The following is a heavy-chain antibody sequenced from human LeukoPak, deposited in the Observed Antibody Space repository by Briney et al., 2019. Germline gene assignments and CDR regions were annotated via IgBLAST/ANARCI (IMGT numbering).Heavy chain of an antibody. V-gene: IGHV3-53*01. Sequence: GGSLRLSCAASGFTVSSNYMSWVRQAPGKGLEWVADIYSGGSTYYADSVKGGFTISRDNSKNTLYLQMNSLRAEETAVYYCARDQEFPPAYYYGMDVWGQGTTVTVSS. CDR3: ARDQEFPPAYYYGMDV. J-gene: IGHJ6*02. CDR1: GFTVSSNY. CDR2: IYSGGST. D-gene: IGHD3-10*01.